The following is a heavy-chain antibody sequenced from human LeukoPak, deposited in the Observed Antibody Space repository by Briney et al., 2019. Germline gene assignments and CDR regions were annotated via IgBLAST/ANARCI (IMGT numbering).Heavy chain of an antibody. V-gene: IGHV3-23*01. J-gene: IGHJ4*02. CDR1: GFTFSSYA. D-gene: IGHD1-26*01. CDR2: ISGSGGST. CDR3: ARDEGDTLDY. Sequence: PGGSLRLSCAASGFTFSSYAMSWVRQAPGKGLEWVSAISGSGGSTYYADSVKGRFTISRDNAKNSLYLQMSSLRDEDTAVYYCARDEGDTLDYWGQGTLVTVSS.